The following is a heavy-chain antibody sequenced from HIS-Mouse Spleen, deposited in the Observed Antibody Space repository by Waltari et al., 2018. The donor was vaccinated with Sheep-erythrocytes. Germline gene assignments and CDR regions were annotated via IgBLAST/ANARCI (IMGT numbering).Heavy chain of an antibody. CDR3: ARDTGTDAFDI. V-gene: IGHV3-21*01. Sequence: EVQLVESGGGLVKPGGSLRLSCAASGFTFSSYSMHWVRQAPGKGLEWVSSSSSSSSYIYYADSVKGRFTISRDNAKNSLYLQMNSLRAEDTAVYYCARDTGTDAFDIWGQGTMVTVSS. CDR1: GFTFSSYS. J-gene: IGHJ3*02. D-gene: IGHD1-1*01. CDR2: SSSSSSYI.